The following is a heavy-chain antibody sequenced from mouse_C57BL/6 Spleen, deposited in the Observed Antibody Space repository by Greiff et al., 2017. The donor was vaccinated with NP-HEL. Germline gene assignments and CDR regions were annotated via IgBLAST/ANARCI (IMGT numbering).Heavy chain of an antibody. V-gene: IGHV1-55*01. J-gene: IGHJ2*01. CDR3: ARSGVGGTDFDY. Sequence: VQLQQPGAELVKPGASVKMSCKASGYTFTSYWITWVKQRPGQGLEWIGDIYPGSGSTNYNEKFKSKATLTVDTSSSTAYMQLSSLTSEDSAVYYCARSGVGGTDFDYWGQGTTLTVSS. CDR2: IYPGSGST. CDR1: GYTFTSYW. D-gene: IGHD1-1*02.